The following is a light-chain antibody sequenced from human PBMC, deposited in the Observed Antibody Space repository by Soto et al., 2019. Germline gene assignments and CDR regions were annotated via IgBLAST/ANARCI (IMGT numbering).Light chain of an antibody. J-gene: IGLJ1*01. Sequence: QSVLTQPPSVSVSPGQSVTISCTGTSSDVGSYNRVSWYQQPPGTAPKLIIYEVSDRPSGVPGRFSGSKSGNTASLTISGLQAEDEADYYCSSYTSSSTPCVFGTGTKVTVL. CDR2: EVS. V-gene: IGLV2-18*02. CDR1: SSDVGSYNR. CDR3: SSYTSSSTPCV.